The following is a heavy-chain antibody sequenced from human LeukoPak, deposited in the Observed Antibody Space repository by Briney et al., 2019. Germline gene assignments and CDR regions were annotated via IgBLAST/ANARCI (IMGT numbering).Heavy chain of an antibody. V-gene: IGHV3-23*01. Sequence: GGSLILSCAASGFTFSSYAMSWVRQAPGKGLEWVSAISGSGGSTYYADSVKGRFTISRDNSKNTLYLQMNSLRAEDTAVYYCAKKIDYGDYGYYYYGMDVWGQGTTVTVSS. J-gene: IGHJ6*02. CDR2: ISGSGGST. CDR3: AKKIDYGDYGYYYYGMDV. CDR1: GFTFSSYA. D-gene: IGHD4-17*01.